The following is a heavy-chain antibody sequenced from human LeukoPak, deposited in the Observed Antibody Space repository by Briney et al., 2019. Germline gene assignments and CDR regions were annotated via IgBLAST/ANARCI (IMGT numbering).Heavy chain of an antibody. D-gene: IGHD1-26*01. CDR2: INNNGGGT. CDR1: GLTFNVYA. V-gene: IGHV3-64D*06. CDR3: VKVAVGATYDS. J-gene: IGHJ4*02. Sequence: GGSLRLSCSASGLTFNVYAMNWVRQAPGKGLEYVSGINNNGGGTHNADSVKGRFTISRDNSKNTLYLQMRSLRPEDTAVYYCVKVAVGATYDSWGQGTLVTVSS.